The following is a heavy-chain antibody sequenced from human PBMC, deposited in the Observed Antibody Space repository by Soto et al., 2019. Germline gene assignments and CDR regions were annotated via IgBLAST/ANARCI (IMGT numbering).Heavy chain of an antibody. V-gene: IGHV1-8*01. CDR2: MNPGSGDT. Sequence: ASVKVYCKACGYSFTNNDVSWVRQATGQGLEWMGWMNPGSGDTGYAQKFQGRVTMTRDISIATAYMELSSLRSDDTAIYYCARMEAFGSLNWFDPWGQGTLVTVSS. J-gene: IGHJ5*02. D-gene: IGHD3-10*01. CDR3: ARMEAFGSLNWFDP. CDR1: GYSFTNND.